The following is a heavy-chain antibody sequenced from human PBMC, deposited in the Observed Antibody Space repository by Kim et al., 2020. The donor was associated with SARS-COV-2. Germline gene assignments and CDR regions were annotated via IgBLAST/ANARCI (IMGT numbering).Heavy chain of an antibody. J-gene: IGHJ4*02. Sequence: YADSVKDRFTISRDNSKNTLYLQMNSLGAEDTAVFYCAKTRGGGDWTHFDYWGQGTLVTVSS. D-gene: IGHD2-21*02. CDR3: AKTRGGGDWTHFDY. V-gene: IGHV3-23*01.